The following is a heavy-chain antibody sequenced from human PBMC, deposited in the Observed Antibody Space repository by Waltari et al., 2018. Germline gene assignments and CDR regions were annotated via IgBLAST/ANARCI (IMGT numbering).Heavy chain of an antibody. CDR3: TRPRGPGPRGPGGLYWYFDL. Sequence: QVQLVQSGADVKRPGASVKVSCKASGYMFSNYGIGWVRPAPGQGLEWMGWITTYTGNTNLAQKFQGRVTMTADTSTNTAYMELTSLRSDDTAVYYCTRPRGPGPRGPGGLYWYFDLWGRGTLVTVSS. CDR1: GYMFSNYG. D-gene: IGHD3-10*01. CDR2: ITTYTGNT. V-gene: IGHV1-18*01. J-gene: IGHJ2*01.